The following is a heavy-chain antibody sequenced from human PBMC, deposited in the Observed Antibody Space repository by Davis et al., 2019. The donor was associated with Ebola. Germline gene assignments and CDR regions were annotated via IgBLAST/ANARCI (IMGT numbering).Heavy chain of an antibody. Sequence: GESLKISCAASGFTFSSYGMHWVRQAPGKGLEWVGFIRDDGSNKYYADSVKGRFTISRDDSKNTLYLHMNRLRVEDTAVYYCARTLTTLYWGQGTLVTVSS. CDR1: GFTFSSYG. CDR3: ARTLTTLY. CDR2: IRDDGSNK. J-gene: IGHJ4*02. D-gene: IGHD1-1*01. V-gene: IGHV3-30*02.